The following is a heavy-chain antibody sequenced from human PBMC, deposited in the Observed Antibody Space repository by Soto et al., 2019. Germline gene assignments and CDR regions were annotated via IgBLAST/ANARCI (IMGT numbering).Heavy chain of an antibody. CDR1: GFSLSSTRMA. V-gene: IGHV2-5*02. J-gene: IGHJ4*02. D-gene: IGHD6-19*01. Sequence: QITLKESGPTLVKPTQTLTLTCTFSGFSLSSTRMAVGWIRQPPGKALEWLALIYWDDAKRYSPFLKSRLTIAKATTKNQVVITMSNMDPVDTARYYCAHIVVAGLGDYFVYLGQVTLVTVSS. CDR2: IYWDDAK. CDR3: AHIVVAGLGDYFVY.